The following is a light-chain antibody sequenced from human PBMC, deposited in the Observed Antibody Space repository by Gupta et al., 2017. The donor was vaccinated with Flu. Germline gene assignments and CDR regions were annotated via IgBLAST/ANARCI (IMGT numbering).Light chain of an antibody. CDR2: LVS. V-gene: IGKV2-30*01. CDR1: QSLVYSDGSTI. CDR3: KQGDHWPWA. J-gene: IGKJ1*01. Sequence: DVVITQSPLSLPVTLGQPASISCRSSQSLVYSDGSTILHWFQQSPGQSPRRLIYLVSHRESGVPDKFSGSASGTEFTLTISMVDAEDFGVYFCKQGDHWPWAFGPGTKVEIK.